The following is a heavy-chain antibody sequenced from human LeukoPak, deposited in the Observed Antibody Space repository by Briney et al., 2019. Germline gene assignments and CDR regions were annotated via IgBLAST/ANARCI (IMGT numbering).Heavy chain of an antibody. CDR1: GYSISSGYY. Sequence: SETLSLTCAVSGYSISSGYYWGWSRQPPGKGLEWIGSIYHSGSTYYNPSLKSRVTISVDTSKNQFSLKLNSVTAADTAVYYCARIAVAARLDYWGQGTLVTVSS. CDR2: IYHSGST. V-gene: IGHV4-38-2*01. J-gene: IGHJ4*02. D-gene: IGHD6-19*01. CDR3: ARIAVAARLDY.